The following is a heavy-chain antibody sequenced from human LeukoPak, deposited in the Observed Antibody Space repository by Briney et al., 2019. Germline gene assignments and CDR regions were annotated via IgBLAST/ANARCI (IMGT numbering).Heavy chain of an antibody. J-gene: IGHJ4*02. CDR1: GFTFSSYA. CDR2: ISGSGGST. V-gene: IGHV3-23*01. CDR3: AKVPRQLMIVVVSPFDY. D-gene: IGHD3-22*01. Sequence: PGGSLRLSCAASGFTFSSYAMSWVRQAPGKGLEWVSAISGSGGSTYYADSVKGRFTISRDNSKNTLYLQMNSLRAEDTAVYYCAKVPRQLMIVVVSPFDYWGQGTLVTVSS.